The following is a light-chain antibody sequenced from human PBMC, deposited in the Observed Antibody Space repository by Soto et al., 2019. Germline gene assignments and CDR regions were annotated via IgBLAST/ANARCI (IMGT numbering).Light chain of an antibody. Sequence: EIVLTQSPATLSLSPGERATLSCRASQSVRSYLAWYQQKPGQAPRLLIYDASNRATGIPARFSGSGSGTGFTLTISSLEPEDFAVYYCQQRSSWPLTFGGGTKVEIK. CDR3: QQRSSWPLT. CDR1: QSVRSY. CDR2: DAS. J-gene: IGKJ4*01. V-gene: IGKV3-11*01.